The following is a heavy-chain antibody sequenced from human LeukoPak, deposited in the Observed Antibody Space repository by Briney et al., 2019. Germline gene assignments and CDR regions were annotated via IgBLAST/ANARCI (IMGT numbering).Heavy chain of an antibody. V-gene: IGHV4-39*07. D-gene: IGHD5-24*01. CDR1: GGSISSSSYY. Sequence: SETLSLTCTVSGGSISSSSYYWGWIRQPPGKGLEWIGSIYYSGSTYCNPSLKSRVTISVDTSKNQFSLYLSSVTAADTAVYYCARAGVGWLQSMGPFDYWGQGTLVTVSS. CDR3: ARAGVGWLQSMGPFDY. CDR2: IYYSGST. J-gene: IGHJ4*02.